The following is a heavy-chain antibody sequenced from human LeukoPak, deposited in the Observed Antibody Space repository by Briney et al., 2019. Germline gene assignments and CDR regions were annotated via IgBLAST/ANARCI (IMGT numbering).Heavy chain of an antibody. V-gene: IGHV4-39*01. CDR1: GDSISSSSYY. CDR2: IYYSGST. Sequence: SETLSLTCTVSGDSISSSSYYWGWIRQPPGKGLEWIGSIYYSGSTYYNPSLKSRVTISVDTSKNQFSLKLSSVTAADTAVYYRTYYYDSSGSPHWGQGTLVTVSS. CDR3: TYYYDSSGSPH. J-gene: IGHJ1*01. D-gene: IGHD3-22*01.